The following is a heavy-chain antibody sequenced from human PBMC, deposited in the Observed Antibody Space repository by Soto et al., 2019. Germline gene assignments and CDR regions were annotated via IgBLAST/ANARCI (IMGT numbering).Heavy chain of an antibody. D-gene: IGHD1-26*01. CDR2: IIPLYGTA. Sequence: QVQLVQSGAEVKKPGSSVKVSCKASGGTFSSFTISWVRQAPGQGLEWMGGIIPLYGTANYAQKFQGRVTITADASTRTAYMELSSLRSEDTAVYYCAKDRRADWESYYYYAMDVGGQGTTVTVSS. J-gene: IGHJ6*02. V-gene: IGHV1-69*01. CDR1: GGTFSSFT. CDR3: AKDRRADWESYYYYAMDV.